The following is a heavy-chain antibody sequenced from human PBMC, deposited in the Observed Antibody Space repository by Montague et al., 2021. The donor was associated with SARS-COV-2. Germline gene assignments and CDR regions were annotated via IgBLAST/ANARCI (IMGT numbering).Heavy chain of an antibody. CDR3: ARDDLIVGNTKDYYYGMDV. CDR2: ISSSGSTI. D-gene: IGHD1-26*01. J-gene: IGHJ6*02. CDR1: GLTFSDYY. Sequence: FLSLSCSASGLTFSDYYMSWIRQAPGKGLEWVSHISSSGSTINYADSVKGRFTIPRGNAKNSLYLQMNSLRAEDTALYYCARDDLIVGNTKDYYYGMDVWGQGTTVTVSS. V-gene: IGHV3-11*01.